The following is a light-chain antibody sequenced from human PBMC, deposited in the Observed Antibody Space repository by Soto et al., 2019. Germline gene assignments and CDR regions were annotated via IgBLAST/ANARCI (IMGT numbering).Light chain of an antibody. CDR2: GAS. J-gene: IGKJ5*01. CDR3: QHYGAAPIT. V-gene: IGKV3-20*01. CDR1: QSVGGN. Sequence: EIVLTQSPGSLSLSPWDIATLSCRASQSVGGNVAWYQQIPGQPPKLLIFGASSRATGIADKFSGSGSGTDFTLTISRLEPADFALYYCQHYGAAPITFGQGTRLEIK.